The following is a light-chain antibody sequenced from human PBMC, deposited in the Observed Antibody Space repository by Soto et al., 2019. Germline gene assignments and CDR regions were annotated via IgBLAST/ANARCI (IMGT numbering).Light chain of an antibody. Sequence: EILLTQSPATLSVSPGERVTLSCRASQSVDINLAWYQQKPGQAPRLLIYGASTRATDMSGTFSGRGSGTEFTLTISNVRPEDFAVYYCQQYRSWPRTFGQGTKVEIK. CDR3: QQYRSWPRT. V-gene: IGKV3-15*01. CDR1: QSVDIN. CDR2: GAS. J-gene: IGKJ1*01.